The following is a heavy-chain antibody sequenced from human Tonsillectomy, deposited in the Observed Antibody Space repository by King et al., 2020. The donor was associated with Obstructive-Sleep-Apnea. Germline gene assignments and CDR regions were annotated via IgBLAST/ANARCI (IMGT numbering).Heavy chain of an antibody. V-gene: IGHV5-10-1*03. J-gene: IGHJ4*02. D-gene: IGHD3-10*01. CDR3: ARLQRLTLIRGVLISGPHLDS. Sequence: VQLVESGPEVKEPGESLRISFKASGYSFTSLKITLVRQMPGKGLDWMGKIDPRDSETIFSPSFRSHVPFSVDKSATPAFLEWSGLKASDTAMYYCARLQRLTLIRGVLISGPHLDSWGQGTLVTVSS. CDR2: IDPRDSET. CDR1: GYSFTSLK.